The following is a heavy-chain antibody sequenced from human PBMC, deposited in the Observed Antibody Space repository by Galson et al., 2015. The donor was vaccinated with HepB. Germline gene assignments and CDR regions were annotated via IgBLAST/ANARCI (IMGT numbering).Heavy chain of an antibody. J-gene: IGHJ4*02. CDR3: AREGGNYYDSSGELDY. V-gene: IGHV4-59*01. D-gene: IGHD3-22*01. CDR2: IYYSGST. CDR1: GFTFSNAW. Sequence: LRLSCAASGFTFSNAWMSWIRQPPGKGLEWIGYIYYSGSTNYNPSLKSRVTISVDTSKNQFSLKLSSVTAADTAVYYCAREGGNYYDSSGELDYWGQGTLVTVSS.